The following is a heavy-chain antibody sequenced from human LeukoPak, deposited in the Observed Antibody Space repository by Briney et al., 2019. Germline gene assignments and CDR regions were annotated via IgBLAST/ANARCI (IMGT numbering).Heavy chain of an antibody. CDR1: GFTFSSYS. CDR3: ARTGSNCSGGSCYTQDFDY. J-gene: IGHJ4*02. V-gene: IGHV3-21*01. Sequence: GGSLRLSCAASGFTFSSYSMNWVRQAPGKGLEWVSSISSSSSYIYYADSVKGRFTISRDNAKNSLYLQMNSLRAEDTAVYYCARTGSNCSGGSCYTQDFDYWGQGTLVTVSS. D-gene: IGHD2-15*01. CDR2: ISSSSSYI.